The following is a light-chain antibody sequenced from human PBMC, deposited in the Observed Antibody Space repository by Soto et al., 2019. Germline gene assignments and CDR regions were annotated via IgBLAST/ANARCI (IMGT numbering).Light chain of an antibody. J-gene: IGKJ1*01. V-gene: IGKV3-15*01. CDR3: QQYNKWLWT. Sequence: EIVMTQSPATLSVSPGERATLSCRASQSVSSNLAWYQQKPGQTPRLLIYGASTRAIGIPARFSGSGSGTELTFTISGLQSEDFEGYYCQQYNKWLWTFGQGTNVEI. CDR2: GAS. CDR1: QSVSSN.